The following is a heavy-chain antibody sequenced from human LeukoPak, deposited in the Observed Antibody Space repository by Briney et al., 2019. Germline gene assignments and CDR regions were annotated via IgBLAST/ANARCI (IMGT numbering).Heavy chain of an antibody. CDR1: EYTFTSYY. D-gene: IGHD3-22*01. V-gene: IGHV1-46*01. Sequence: ASVKVSCKASEYTFTSYYMHWVRQAPGQGLEWMGIINPSGGSTSYAQKFQGRVTMTRDTSTSTVYMELSSLRSEDTAVYYCARTDVMDTMIVGGPGYWGQGTLVTVSS. CDR3: ARTDVMDTMIVGGPGY. J-gene: IGHJ4*02. CDR2: INPSGGST.